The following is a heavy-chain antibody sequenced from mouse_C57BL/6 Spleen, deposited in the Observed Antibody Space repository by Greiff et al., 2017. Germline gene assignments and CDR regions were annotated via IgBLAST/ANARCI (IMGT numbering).Heavy chain of an antibody. V-gene: IGHV1-81*01. CDR3: ARDGGSSYWYFDV. D-gene: IGHD1-1*01. CDR2: IYPRSGNT. CDR1: GYTFTSYG. Sequence: QVQLQQSGAELARPGASVKLSCKASGYTFTSYGISWVKQRTGQGLEWIGEIYPRSGNTYYNEKFKGKATLTADKSSSTAYMELRSLTSEDSAVYFCARDGGSSYWYFDVWGTGTTVTVSS. J-gene: IGHJ1*03.